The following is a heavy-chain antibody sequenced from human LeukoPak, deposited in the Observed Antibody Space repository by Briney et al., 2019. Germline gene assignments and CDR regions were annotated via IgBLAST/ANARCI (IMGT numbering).Heavy chain of an antibody. CDR3: ARLIVAAPAMDY. CDR2: IYYSGST. V-gene: IGHV4-34*01. CDR1: GGSFSGYY. D-gene: IGHD5-12*01. Sequence: PSETLSLTCAVYGGSFSGYYWSWIRQPPGKGLEWIGSIYYSGSTYYNPSLKSRVTISVDTSKNQFSLKLSSVTAADTAVYYCARLIVAAPAMDYWGQGTLVTVSS. J-gene: IGHJ4*02.